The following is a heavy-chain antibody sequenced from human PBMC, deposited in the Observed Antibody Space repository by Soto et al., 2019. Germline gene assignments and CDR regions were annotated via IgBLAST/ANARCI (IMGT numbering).Heavy chain of an antibody. Sequence: EVQLVESGGGLVLPVGSLRLSCVGSAFSLKTYWMAWVRQAPGNGLECVANIRQYGDDTFYVDSVKGRFTISRDNANNSVYLQMANLRAEDTGVYYCATGGSGTYYLGPLDYWGQGIMVIVSS. CDR1: AFSLKTYW. CDR2: IRQYGDDT. CDR3: ATGGSGTYYLGPLDY. V-gene: IGHV3-7*04. J-gene: IGHJ4*02. D-gene: IGHD3-10*01.